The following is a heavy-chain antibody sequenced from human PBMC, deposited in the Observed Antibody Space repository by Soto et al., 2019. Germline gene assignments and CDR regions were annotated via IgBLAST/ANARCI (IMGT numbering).Heavy chain of an antibody. J-gene: IGHJ6*01. CDR1: GGTFSSYA. Sequence: SGKVSYKASGGTFSSYAISWVRQAPGQGLEWMGGIIPIFGTANYAQKFQGRVTITADESTSTAYMELSSLRSEDTAVYYCATRRWPPPTGPDYYYGMDVWGQGTTVTVSS. D-gene: IGHD1-1*01. CDR2: IIPIFGTA. V-gene: IGHV1-69*13. CDR3: ATRRWPPPTGPDYYYGMDV.